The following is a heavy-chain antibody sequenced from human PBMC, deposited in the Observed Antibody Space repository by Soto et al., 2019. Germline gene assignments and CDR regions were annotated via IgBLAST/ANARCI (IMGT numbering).Heavy chain of an antibody. V-gene: IGHV3-48*01. J-gene: IGHJ4*02. Sequence: VQLVESGGGLVQPGGSLRLSCAASGFAFSSYGINWVRQAPGKGLEWLSYIGTSSSPIFYADSVKGRFTISRDNAKNSLYLHMNNLRAEDTAVYYCARGFMTTLDYWGQGALVTVSS. CDR3: ARGFMTTLDY. D-gene: IGHD3-16*01. CDR1: GFAFSSYG. CDR2: IGTSSSPI.